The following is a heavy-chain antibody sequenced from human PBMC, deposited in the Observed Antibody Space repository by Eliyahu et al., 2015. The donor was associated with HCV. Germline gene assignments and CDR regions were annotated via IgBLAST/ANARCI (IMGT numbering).Heavy chain of an antibody. J-gene: IGHJ3*01. CDR3: ARDPQTERGSNKGFCF. V-gene: IGHV1-8*01. Sequence: ASGYTLTSYDINWVRQATGQGLEWMGWMNPNSGNTGYAQKFQGRVTMTRNTSISTAYMELSSLRSEDTAVYYCARDPQTERGSNKGFCFWGEGTMVTVSS. D-gene: IGHD3-16*01. CDR2: MNPNSGNT. CDR1: GYTLTSYD.